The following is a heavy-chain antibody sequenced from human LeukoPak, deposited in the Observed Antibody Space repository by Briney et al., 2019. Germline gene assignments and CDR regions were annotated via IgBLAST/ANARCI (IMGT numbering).Heavy chain of an antibody. V-gene: IGHV1-18*01. CDR2: ISAYNGNT. CDR3: AREIYYYDSSALLVGGPYFDY. CDR1: GYTFTSYG. Sequence: GASVKVSCKASGYTFTSYGISWVRQAPGQGLEWMGWISAYNGNTNYAQKLQGRVTMTTDTSTSTAYMELRSLRSDDTAVYYCAREIYYYDSSALLVGGPYFDYWGQGTLVTVSS. D-gene: IGHD3-22*01. J-gene: IGHJ4*02.